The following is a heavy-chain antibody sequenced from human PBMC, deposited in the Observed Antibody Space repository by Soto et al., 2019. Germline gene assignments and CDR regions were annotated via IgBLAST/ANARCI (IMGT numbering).Heavy chain of an antibody. CDR1: GFSFSSYS. D-gene: IGHD3-3*01. CDR3: DRDGRTNDFWSGHYYNYYGMDV. V-gene: IGHV3-48*02. J-gene: IGHJ6*02. CDR2: ISSSISTV. Sequence: XESLGLSCATCGFSFSSYSMHWVGQAPGKGLEWVSYISSSISTVYYADSVKGRFTISRDNAKNSLYLQMNSLRDEDTAVYYCDRDGRTNDFWSGHYYNYYGMDVWGQGTTVTAP.